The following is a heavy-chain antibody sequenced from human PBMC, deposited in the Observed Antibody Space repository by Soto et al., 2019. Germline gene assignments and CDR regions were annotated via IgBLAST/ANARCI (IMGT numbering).Heavy chain of an antibody. CDR2: ISGYNGNT. V-gene: IGHV1-18*01. CDR3: ARKRIAEPIDY. D-gene: IGHD6-13*01. Sequence: ASVKVSCKASGYTFTSYGISWVRQAPGQGLEWMGWISGYNGNTNLAQKLQGRVTMTTDTPTSTAFMELRSLRSDDTAVYYCARKRIAEPIDYWGQGTLVTVSS. J-gene: IGHJ4*02. CDR1: GYTFTSYG.